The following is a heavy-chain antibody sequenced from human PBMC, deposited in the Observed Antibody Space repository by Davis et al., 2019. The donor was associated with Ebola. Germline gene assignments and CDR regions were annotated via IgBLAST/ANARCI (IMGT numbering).Heavy chain of an antibody. CDR2: IPYDGNNK. J-gene: IGHJ3*01. CDR1: GFTFSSTG. V-gene: IGHV3-30*03. D-gene: IGHD4-23*01. CDR3: ARDLTSTVVTPT. Sequence: GESLKISCAASGFTFSSTGIHWVRQAPGKGLEWVAIIPYDGNNKYYADSVKGRFTISRDNSKNTLYLQMNSLRAEDTAVYYCARDLTSTVVTPTWGQGTMVTVSS.